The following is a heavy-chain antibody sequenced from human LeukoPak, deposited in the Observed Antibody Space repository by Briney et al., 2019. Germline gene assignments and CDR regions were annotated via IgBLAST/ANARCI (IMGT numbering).Heavy chain of an antibody. Sequence: SVKVSCKASGGTFSSYAISWVRQAPEQGLEWMGRIIPILGIANYAQKFQGRVTMTRDTSTSTVYMELSSLRSEDTAVYYCARDGGIAARRAFDIWGQGAMVTVSS. D-gene: IGHD6-6*01. CDR1: GGTFSSYA. J-gene: IGHJ3*02. CDR3: ARDGGIAARRAFDI. V-gene: IGHV1-69*04. CDR2: IIPILGIA.